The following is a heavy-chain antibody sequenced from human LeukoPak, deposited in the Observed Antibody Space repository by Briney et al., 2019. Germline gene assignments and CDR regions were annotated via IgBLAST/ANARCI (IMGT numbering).Heavy chain of an antibody. V-gene: IGHV3-7*04. CDR3: AGGFGFLIES. J-gene: IGHJ4*02. D-gene: IGHD3-16*01. CDR2: IKQDGSEK. CDR1: AFTFSSYY. Sequence: PGGSLRLSCAASAFTFSSYYMAWVRQAPGKGLEWVANIKQDGSEKYYVGSVKGRFTISRDNAKNSLYLQLNSLRVEDTAVYFCAGGFGFLIESWGQGTLVTVSS.